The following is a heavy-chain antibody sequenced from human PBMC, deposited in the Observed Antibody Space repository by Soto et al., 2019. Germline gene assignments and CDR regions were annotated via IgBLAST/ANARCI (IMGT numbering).Heavy chain of an antibody. CDR3: ARDLRAVGMASRFDP. V-gene: IGHV3-11*01. J-gene: IGHJ5*02. D-gene: IGHD6-13*01. CDR1: VGHFGVYY. CDR2: IGNRGTGI. Sequence: GGSLRLSCTVSVGHFGVYYMTWIRQAPGKGLEWVSFIGNRGTGIYYADSVKGRFTIFRDNAKNSLYLQMNSLRAEDTAMYYCARDLRAVGMASRFDPWGQGTLVTVSS.